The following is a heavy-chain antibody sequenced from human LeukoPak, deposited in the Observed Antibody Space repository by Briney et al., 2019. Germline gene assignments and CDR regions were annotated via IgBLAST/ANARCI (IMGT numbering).Heavy chain of an antibody. CDR1: GFTVSSNS. CDR2: IYSGGAT. J-gene: IGHJ5*02. Sequence: GGSLRLSCAASGFTVSSNSMTWVRQAPGKGLEWVSLIYSGGATYYADSVKGRFTISRDNSKNTLYLQMSSLRTEDTAVYYCARGITGTNNWFDAWGEGTLVTVSS. V-gene: IGHV3-66*02. CDR3: ARGITGTNNWFDA. D-gene: IGHD1/OR15-1a*01.